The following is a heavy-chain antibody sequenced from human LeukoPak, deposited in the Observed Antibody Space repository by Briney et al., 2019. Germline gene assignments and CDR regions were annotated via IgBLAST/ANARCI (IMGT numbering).Heavy chain of an antibody. V-gene: IGHV4-59*12. CDR2: VYYSGST. J-gene: IGHJ4*02. Sequence: PSETLSLTCTVSGVSISRYYWSWIRQSPGKGLEWIGNVYYSGSTNYNPSLKSRVTMSVDTSKNQFSLKLSSVTAAGTAVYYCARGEGYWGQGTLVTVSS. CDR1: GVSISRYY. D-gene: IGHD1-26*01. CDR3: ARGEGY.